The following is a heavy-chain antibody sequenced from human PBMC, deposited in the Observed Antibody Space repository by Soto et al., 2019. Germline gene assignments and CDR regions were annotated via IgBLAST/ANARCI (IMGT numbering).Heavy chain of an antibody. CDR2: IYSGGGT. V-gene: IGHV3-53*01. Sequence: AGGSLRLSCAASGFTVSGNYMSWVRQAPGKGLEWVSVIYSGGGTYYPASVKGRFTISRDDAKNSLYLEMNSLRAEDTAVYYCARESEDLTSNFDYWGQGTLVTVSS. J-gene: IGHJ4*02. CDR1: GFTVSGNY. CDR3: ARESEDLTSNFDY.